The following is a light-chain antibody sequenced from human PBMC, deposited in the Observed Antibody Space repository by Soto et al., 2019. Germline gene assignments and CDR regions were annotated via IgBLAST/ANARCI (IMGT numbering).Light chain of an antibody. J-gene: IGKJ1*01. CDR3: QQYNSYSGT. CDR1: QSISSW. Sequence: DSHITQSPSTLSASVGDRVTITCRASQSISSWLAWYQQKPGKAPKLLIYDASSLESGVPSRFSGSGSGTEFTLTISSLQPDDFATYYCQQYNSYSGTFGQGTKV. CDR2: DAS. V-gene: IGKV1-5*01.